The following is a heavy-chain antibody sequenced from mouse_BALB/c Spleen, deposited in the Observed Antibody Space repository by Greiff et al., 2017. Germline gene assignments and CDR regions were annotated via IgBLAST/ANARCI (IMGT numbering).Heavy chain of an antibody. J-gene: IGHJ1*01. D-gene: IGHD1-1*01. CDR3: ARGRYYYGSSYIYWYFDV. Sequence: QVQLQQSGAELARPGASVKLSCKASGYTFTDYYINWVKQRTGQGLEWIGEIYPGSGNTYYNEKFKGKATLTADKSSSTAYMQLSSLTSEDSAVYCCARGRYYYGSSYIYWYFDVWGAGTTVTVSS. CDR1: GYTFTDYY. V-gene: IGHV1-77*01. CDR2: IYPGSGNT.